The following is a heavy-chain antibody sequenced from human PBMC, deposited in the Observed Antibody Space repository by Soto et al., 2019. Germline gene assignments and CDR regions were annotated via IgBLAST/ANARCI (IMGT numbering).Heavy chain of an antibody. CDR3: AGGRGDYYYGMDV. CDR2: IYYSGST. Sequence: QLQLQESGPGLVKASETLSPTCTVSGGSISSSSYYWGWIRQPPGKGLEWIGSIYYSGSTYYNPSLKSRVTISVDTSKNQFSPRLSSVTAADTAVYYCAGGRGDYYYGMDVWGQGTTVTVSS. D-gene: IGHD3-10*01. V-gene: IGHV4-39*01. J-gene: IGHJ6*02. CDR1: GGSISSSSYY.